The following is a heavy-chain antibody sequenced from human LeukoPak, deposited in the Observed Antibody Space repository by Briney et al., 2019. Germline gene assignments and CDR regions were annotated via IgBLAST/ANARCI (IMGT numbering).Heavy chain of an antibody. D-gene: IGHD3-22*01. V-gene: IGHV4-4*07. CDR3: ARDRSANYYDSSGYGAFDY. J-gene: IGHJ4*02. CDR1: GGSISSYY. CDR2: IYTSGST. Sequence: PSETLSLTCTVSGGSISSYYWSWIRQPAGKGLEWIGRIYTSGSTNYNPSLKSRVTMSVDTSKNQFSLKLSSVTAADTAVYYCARDRSANYYDSSGYGAFDYWGQGTLVTVSS.